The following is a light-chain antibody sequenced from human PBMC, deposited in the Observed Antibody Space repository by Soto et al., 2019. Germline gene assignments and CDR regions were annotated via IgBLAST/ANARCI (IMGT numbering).Light chain of an antibody. CDR1: QNVYNK. Sequence: EIVMTQSPATLSVSPGERVTFSCRASQNVYNKLAWYQHKPGQAPRLLISGASTGATGVPPRFSGSGSGTDFTLTVNSLQSEDIEVYYCQQYHNWQVTLRGGTKVDIK. V-gene: IGKV3-15*01. CDR2: GAS. J-gene: IGKJ4*01. CDR3: QQYHNWQVT.